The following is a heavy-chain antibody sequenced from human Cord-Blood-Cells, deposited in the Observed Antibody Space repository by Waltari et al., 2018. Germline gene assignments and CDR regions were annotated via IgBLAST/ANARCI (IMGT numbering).Heavy chain of an antibody. CDR2: INAGNGNT. CDR3: ARREQQLAFQH. Sequence: QVQLVQPRVEVTKPGGSAQVSCKASGYTLTSYAMPWVRQAPGQRLEWMGWINAGNGNTKYSQKFQGRVTITRDTSASTAYMELSSLRSEDTAVYYCARREQQLAFQHWGQGTLVTVSS. V-gene: IGHV1-3*01. CDR1: GYTLTSYA. J-gene: IGHJ1*01. D-gene: IGHD6-13*01.